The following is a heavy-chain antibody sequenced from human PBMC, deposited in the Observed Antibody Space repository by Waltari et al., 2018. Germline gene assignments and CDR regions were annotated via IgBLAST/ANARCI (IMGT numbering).Heavy chain of an antibody. CDR1: GGSISSSSYY. J-gene: IGHJ6*02. Sequence: CTVSGGSISSSSYYWGWIRQPPGKGLEWIGSMYYSGSTYYNPSLKSRVTISVDTSKNQFSLKLSSVTAADTAVYYCARTSRYYGMDVWGQGTTVTVSS. V-gene: IGHV4-39*01. CDR3: ARTSRYYGMDV. CDR2: MYYSGST.